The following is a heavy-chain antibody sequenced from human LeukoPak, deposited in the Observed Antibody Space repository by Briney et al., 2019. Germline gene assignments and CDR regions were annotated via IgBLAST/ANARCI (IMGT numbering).Heavy chain of an antibody. V-gene: IGHV3-23*01. CDR3: AKDHPATMVISSFDY. CDR2: ISGSGGST. Sequence: GGSLRLSCAASGFTFSSYAMSWVRQAPGKGLEWVSAISGSGGSTYYTDSVKGRFTISRDNSKNTLYLQMNSLRAEDTAVYYCAKDHPATMVISSFDYWGQGTLVTVSS. CDR1: GFTFSSYA. J-gene: IGHJ4*02. D-gene: IGHD3-10*01.